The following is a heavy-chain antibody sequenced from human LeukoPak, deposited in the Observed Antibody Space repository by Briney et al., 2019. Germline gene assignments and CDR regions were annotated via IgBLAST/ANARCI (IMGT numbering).Heavy chain of an antibody. D-gene: IGHD5-12*01. CDR2: ITSSGAAT. Sequence: GGSLRLSCAASGFTFSSYAMSWVRQAPGKGLEWVSSITSSGAATYYADSVKGRFTISRDNSKNTLYLQMNSLRAEDTAVYYCAKDFGQRGYSGYDLGYYFDYWGQGTLVTVSS. J-gene: IGHJ4*02. V-gene: IGHV3-23*01. CDR3: AKDFGQRGYSGYDLGYYFDY. CDR1: GFTFSSYA.